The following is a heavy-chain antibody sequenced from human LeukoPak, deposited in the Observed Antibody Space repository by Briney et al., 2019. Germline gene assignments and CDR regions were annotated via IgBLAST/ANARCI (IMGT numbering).Heavy chain of an antibody. CDR2: ISGSGGST. CDR3: ARSFDV. V-gene: IGHV3-23*01. J-gene: IGHJ3*01. Sequence: GGSLRLSCAASGFTFSSYAMSWVRQAPGKGLEWVSAISGSGGSTYYADSVKGRVTISRDNAKNSLFLQMNSLRAEDTATYYCARSFDVWGRGTMVTVSS. CDR1: GFTFSSYA.